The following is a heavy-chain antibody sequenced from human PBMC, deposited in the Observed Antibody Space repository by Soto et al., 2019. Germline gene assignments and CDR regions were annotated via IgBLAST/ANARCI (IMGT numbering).Heavy chain of an antibody. Sequence: EVQLVESGGGLVQPGGSLRLSCAASGFTFSSYWMSRVRQAPGKGLEWVANIKQDGSEKYYVDSVKGRFTISRDNAKNSLYLQMNSLRAEDTAVYYCATTFGVVLLGYFDYWGQGTLVTVSS. CDR3: ATTFGVVLLGYFDY. J-gene: IGHJ4*02. CDR1: GFTFSSYW. V-gene: IGHV3-7*01. D-gene: IGHD3-3*01. CDR2: IKQDGSEK.